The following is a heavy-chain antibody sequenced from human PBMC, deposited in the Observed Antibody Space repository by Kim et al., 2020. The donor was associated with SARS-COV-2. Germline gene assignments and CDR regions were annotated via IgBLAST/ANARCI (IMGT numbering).Heavy chain of an antibody. Sequence: GGSLRLSCAVSGIPFSNAWFNWVRQSPGKGLEWVGRIKSKTDGGTSDLAAPVKGRFAISRDDSENTLYLLMNNVKTDDSAVYYCTTVSMRWGQGTRVTVSS. V-gene: IGHV3-15*01. CDR2: IKSKTDGGTS. J-gene: IGHJ4*02. D-gene: IGHD2-2*01. CDR1: GIPFSNAW. CDR3: TTVSMR.